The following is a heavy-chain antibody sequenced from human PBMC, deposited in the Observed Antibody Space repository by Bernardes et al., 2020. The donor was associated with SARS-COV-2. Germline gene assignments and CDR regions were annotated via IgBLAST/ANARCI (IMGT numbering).Heavy chain of an antibody. Sequence: LRLSCAASGFTMDDYAMHWIRQAPGKGLEWVSCISWNSCSICYADSVKGRFTITRDNAKNSLYLQMNSLRAEDTALYYCAIDMTLLWFGDSTVSSYGMDVWSQGTTVTVSS. J-gene: IGHJ6*02. D-gene: IGHD3-10*01. CDR1: GFTMDDYA. CDR3: AIDMTLLWFGDSTVSSYGMDV. V-gene: IGHV3-9*01. CDR2: ISWNSCSI.